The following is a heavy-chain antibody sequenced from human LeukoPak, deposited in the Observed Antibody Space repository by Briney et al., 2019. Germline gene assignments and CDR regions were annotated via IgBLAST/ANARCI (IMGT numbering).Heavy chain of an antibody. V-gene: IGHV3-23*01. CDR1: GFTVSSNY. CDR3: ARALGYCSSASCYYFDN. Sequence: QSGGSLRLSCAASGFTVSSNYMSWVRQAPGKGLEWVSAISGGGDSTYYADSVKGRFTISRDNAKNSLYLQMNSLRAEDTAVYYCARALGYCSSASCYYFDNWGQGTLVTVSS. CDR2: ISGGGDST. J-gene: IGHJ4*02. D-gene: IGHD2-2*01.